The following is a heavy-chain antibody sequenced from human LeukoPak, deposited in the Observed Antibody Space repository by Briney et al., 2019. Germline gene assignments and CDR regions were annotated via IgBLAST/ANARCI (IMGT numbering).Heavy chain of an antibody. D-gene: IGHD3-16*01. CDR1: RFPLSDYA. CDR3: VKDIVPYDSIWGPFDF. J-gene: IGHJ4*02. Sequence: GGPLRLSCSRYRFPLSDYAMYWVRQALGKALEYVSSIGGDGNSPYYADSVKGRFTISRDNSKNTLYLQMSSLRTEDTALYYCVKDIVPYDSIWGPFDFWGQGTLVTVSS. CDR2: IGGDGNSP. V-gene: IGHV3-64D*06.